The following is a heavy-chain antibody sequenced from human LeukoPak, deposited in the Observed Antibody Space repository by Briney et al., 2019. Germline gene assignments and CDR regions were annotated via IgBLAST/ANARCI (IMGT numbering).Heavy chain of an antibody. J-gene: IGHJ4*02. CDR2: IYSDGST. Sequence: GGSLRLSCAASGFTVSSNYMSWVRQAPGKGLEWVSVIYSDGSTYYADSVKGRFTISRDNSKNTLCLQMNSLRAEDTAVYYCARDSSSQLAFDYWGQGTLVTVSS. CDR3: ARDSSSQLAFDY. V-gene: IGHV3-66*01. D-gene: IGHD6-13*01. CDR1: GFTVSSNY.